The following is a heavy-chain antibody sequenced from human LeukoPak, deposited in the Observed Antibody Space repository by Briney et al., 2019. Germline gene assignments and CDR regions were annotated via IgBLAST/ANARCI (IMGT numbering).Heavy chain of an antibody. Sequence: GGSLRLSCAASGFTFSSYEMNWVRQAPGKGLEWVSYISSGGTGKYYADSVKGRFTISRDNAKNSLYLQMNSLRAEDTAVYYCARVGPWVNPDYYYYYMDVWGKGTTVTVSS. CDR1: GFTFSSYE. V-gene: IGHV3-48*03. CDR3: ARVGPWVNPDYYYYYMDV. J-gene: IGHJ6*03. D-gene: IGHD1-14*01. CDR2: ISSGGTGK.